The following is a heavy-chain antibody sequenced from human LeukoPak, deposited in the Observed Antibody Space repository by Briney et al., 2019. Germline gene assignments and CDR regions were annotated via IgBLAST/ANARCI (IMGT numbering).Heavy chain of an antibody. V-gene: IGHV1-2*02. Sequence: ASVKVSCKASGYTFTGYYMHWVRQAPGQGLEWMGWINPNSGGTNYAQKFQGRVTMTRDTSISTAYMELSRLRSDDTAVYYCARTDFWSGYYSDYFDYWGQGTLVTVPS. CDR1: GYTFTGYY. J-gene: IGHJ4*02. D-gene: IGHD3-3*01. CDR3: ARTDFWSGYYSDYFDY. CDR2: INPNSGGT.